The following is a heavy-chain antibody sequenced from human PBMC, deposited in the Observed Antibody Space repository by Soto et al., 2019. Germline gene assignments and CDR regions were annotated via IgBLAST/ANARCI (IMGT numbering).Heavy chain of an antibody. J-gene: IGHJ5*02. V-gene: IGHV1-69*04. CDR1: GGTFSSYT. CDR3: ARDDTANYYDSSGYYGLVGPDP. Sequence: SVKVSCKASGGTFSSYTISWVRQAPGQGLEWMGRIIPILGIANYAQKFQGRVTITADKSTSTAYMELSSLRSEDTAVYYCARDDTANYYDSSGYYGLVGPDPWGQGTLVTVS. CDR2: IIPILGIA. D-gene: IGHD3-22*01.